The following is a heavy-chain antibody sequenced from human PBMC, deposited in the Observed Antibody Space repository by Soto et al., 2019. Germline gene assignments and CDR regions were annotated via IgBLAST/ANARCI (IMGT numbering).Heavy chain of an antibody. D-gene: IGHD3-9*01. CDR1: GFTFSSYA. CDR3: ARAYYDILTATFSDAFDI. Sequence: QVQLVESGGGVVQPGRSLRFSCAASGFTFSSYAMHWVRQAPGKGLEWVAVISYDGSNKYYADSVKGRFTISRDNSKNTLYLQMNSLRAEDTAVYYCARAYYDILTATFSDAFDIWGQGTMVTVSS. V-gene: IGHV3-30-3*01. J-gene: IGHJ3*02. CDR2: ISYDGSNK.